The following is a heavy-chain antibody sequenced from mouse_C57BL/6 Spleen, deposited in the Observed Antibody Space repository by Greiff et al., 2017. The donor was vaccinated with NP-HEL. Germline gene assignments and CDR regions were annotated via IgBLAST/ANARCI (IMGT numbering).Heavy chain of an antibody. CDR3: AREGNLGMDD. J-gene: IGHJ4*01. CDR1: GYTFTSYW. D-gene: IGHD2-1*01. CDR2: IYPSDSET. Sequence: QVQLQQPGAELVRPGSSVKLSCKASGYTFTSYWMDWVKQRPGQGLEWIGNIYPSDSETHYNQKFKDKATLTVDKSSSTAYMQLSSLTSEDSAVYYCAREGNLGMDDWGQGTSVTVSS. V-gene: IGHV1-61*01.